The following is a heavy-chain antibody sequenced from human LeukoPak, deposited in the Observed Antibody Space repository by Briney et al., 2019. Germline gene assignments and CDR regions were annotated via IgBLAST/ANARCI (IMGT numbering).Heavy chain of an antibody. CDR1: GFTFSNYW. J-gene: IGHJ5*02. CDR2: IKQDGSEK. Sequence: GGSLRLSCAASGFTFSNYWMSWVRQAPGKGLEWVANIKQDGSEKYYVDSVKGRFTISRDNAKNSLYLQMNSLRAEDTAVYYCARAIAVAGRKTSWFDPWGQGTLVTVSS. CDR3: ARAIAVAGRKTSWFDP. D-gene: IGHD6-19*01. V-gene: IGHV3-7*01.